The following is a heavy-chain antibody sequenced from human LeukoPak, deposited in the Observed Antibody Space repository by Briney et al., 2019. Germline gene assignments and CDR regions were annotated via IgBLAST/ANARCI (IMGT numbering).Heavy chain of an antibody. CDR1: GGSISSGDYY. CDR2: IYYSGST. V-gene: IGHV4-30-4*08. Sequence: SETLSLTCTVSGGSISSGDYYWSWIRQPPGKGLEWIGYIYYSGSTYYNPSLKSRVTISVDTSKNQFSLKLSSMTAADTAVYYCARDLGATYYYYYMDVWGKGTTVTVSS. J-gene: IGHJ6*03. CDR3: ARDLGATYYYYYMDV.